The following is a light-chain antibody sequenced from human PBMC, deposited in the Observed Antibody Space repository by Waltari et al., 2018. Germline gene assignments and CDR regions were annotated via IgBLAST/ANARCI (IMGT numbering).Light chain of an antibody. J-gene: IGKJ4*01. CDR3: HQRSSWPLT. Sequence: EIVLTQSPATLSLSPGERATLSRRASQSVSSYLAWYQQKPGQAPRLLIYDASNRATGIPARFSGSGSGTDFTLTISSLEPEDFAVYYCHQRSSWPLTFGGGTKVEIK. CDR1: QSVSSY. V-gene: IGKV3-11*01. CDR2: DAS.